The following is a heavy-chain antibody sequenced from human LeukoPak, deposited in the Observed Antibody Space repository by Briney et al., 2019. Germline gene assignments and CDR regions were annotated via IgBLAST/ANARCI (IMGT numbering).Heavy chain of an antibody. Sequence: PGGSLRLSCAASGFTFISYSIHWVRQAPGKGLEWVAFIRYDGNNKYYADSVKGRFTISRDNSKNTLYLEMNSLRAEDTAVYYCAKDLMRDQWFGESWVQGTLVTVSS. CDR1: GFTFISYS. D-gene: IGHD3-10*01. J-gene: IGHJ5*02. V-gene: IGHV3-30*02. CDR3: AKDLMRDQWFGES. CDR2: IRYDGNNK.